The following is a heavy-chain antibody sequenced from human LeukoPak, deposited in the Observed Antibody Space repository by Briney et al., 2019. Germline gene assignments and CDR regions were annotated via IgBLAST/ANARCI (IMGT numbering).Heavy chain of an antibody. CDR3: ADSYYDFWTGSYY. Sequence: PGGSLRLSCAASGFNFNNYGMHWVRQAPGMGLEWLAVISYDGSDKYYADSVKGRFIISRDNAKNMLYLQMNRLRPEDTAVYYCADSYYDFWTGSYYWGQGALVIVSS. D-gene: IGHD3-3*01. J-gene: IGHJ4*02. CDR1: GFNFNNYG. CDR2: ISYDGSDK. V-gene: IGHV3-30*03.